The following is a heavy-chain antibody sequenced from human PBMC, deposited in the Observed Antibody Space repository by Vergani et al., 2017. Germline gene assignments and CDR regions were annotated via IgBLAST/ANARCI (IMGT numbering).Heavy chain of an antibody. CDR2: IYYSGST. CDR3: ARVVYGRFGRVIDNWYFDL. CDR1: GGSVSSGSYY. Sequence: QVQLQESGPGLVKPSETLSLTCTVSGGSVSSGSYYWSWIRQPPGKGLEWIGYIYYSGSTNYNPSLKRRVTISVDTSKNQFSLKLSSVTAADTAVYYCARVVYGRFGRVIDNWYFDLWGRGTLVTVSS. D-gene: IGHD3-16*02. J-gene: IGHJ2*01. V-gene: IGHV4-61*01.